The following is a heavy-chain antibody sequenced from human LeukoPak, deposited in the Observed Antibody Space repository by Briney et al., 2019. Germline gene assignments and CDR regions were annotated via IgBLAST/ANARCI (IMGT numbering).Heavy chain of an antibody. CDR3: MSAHGY. Sequence: PGGSLRLSCVASGYSFSSNMMTWVRQAPGKGLEWVATILPGGSESYRVDSVKGRFTISRDNAKNSLYLQMNSLRAEDTAVYYCMSAHGYWGQGTLVTVSS. CDR2: ILPGGSES. V-gene: IGHV3-7*01. CDR1: GYSFSSNM. J-gene: IGHJ4*02.